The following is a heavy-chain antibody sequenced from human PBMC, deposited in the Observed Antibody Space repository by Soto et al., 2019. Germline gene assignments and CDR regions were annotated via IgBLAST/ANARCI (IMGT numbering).Heavy chain of an antibody. CDR2: IYHSGST. D-gene: IGHD2-8*01. J-gene: IGHJ5*02. Sequence: SETLSLTCAVSGGSISSGGYSWSWIRQPPGKGLEWIGYIYHSGSTYYNPSLKSRVTISVDRSKNQFSLKLSSVTAADTAVYYCARQSGQYCTNGVCYSRWFDPWGQGTLVTVSS. CDR1: GGSISSGGYS. V-gene: IGHV4-30-2*01. CDR3: ARQSGQYCTNGVCYSRWFDP.